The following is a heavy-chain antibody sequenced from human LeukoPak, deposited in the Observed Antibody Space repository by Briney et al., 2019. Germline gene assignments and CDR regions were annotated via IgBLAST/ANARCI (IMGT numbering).Heavy chain of an antibody. CDR2: IYPGDSDT. CDR3: ARLWGTAVVVPAAIWFDP. Sequence: PGESLKISCKGSGYSFTSYWIGWVRQMPGKGLEWMGIIYPGDSDTRYSPPFQGQVTISADKSISTAYLQWSSLKASDTAMYYCARLWGTAVVVPAAIWFDPWGQGTLVTVSS. J-gene: IGHJ5*02. CDR1: GYSFTSYW. D-gene: IGHD2-2*02. V-gene: IGHV5-51*01.